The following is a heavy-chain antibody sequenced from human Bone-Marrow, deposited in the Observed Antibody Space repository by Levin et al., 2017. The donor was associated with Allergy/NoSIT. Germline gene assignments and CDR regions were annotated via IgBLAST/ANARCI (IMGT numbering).Heavy chain of an antibody. CDR3: ARKDATGSFSLD. Sequence: SETLSLTCAVSGGSISSSSFYWGWIRQPPGKGLEWIGNIFYSGRTYYNPSLKSRVSISLDTSKNHFSLKLTSVTAAHTAVYYCARKDATGSFSLDWGQGSLVTVSS. J-gene: IGHJ4*02. V-gene: IGHV4-39*07. CDR2: IFYSGRT. CDR1: GGSISSSSFY. D-gene: IGHD3-10*01.